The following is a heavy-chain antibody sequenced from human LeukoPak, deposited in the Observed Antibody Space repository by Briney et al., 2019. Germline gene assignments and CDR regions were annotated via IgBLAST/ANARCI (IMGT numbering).Heavy chain of an antibody. J-gene: IGHJ4*02. D-gene: IGHD1-26*01. V-gene: IGHV3-53*01. CDR1: GFTVSSNY. CDR2: IYSGGST. Sequence: GGSLGLSCAASGFTVSSNYMSWVRQAPGKGLEWVSVIYSGGSTYYADSVKGRFTISRDNSKNTLYLQMNSLRAEDTAVYYCARGGWELPLDYWGQGTLVTVSS. CDR3: ARGGWELPLDY.